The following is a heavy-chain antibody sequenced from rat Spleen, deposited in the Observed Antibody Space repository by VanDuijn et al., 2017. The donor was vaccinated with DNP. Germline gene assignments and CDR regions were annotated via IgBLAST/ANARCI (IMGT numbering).Heavy chain of an antibody. J-gene: IGHJ2*01. CDR3: TTHPTYYSGLNYFDF. CDR1: GFIFSNYW. D-gene: IGHD1-1*01. V-gene: IGHV5-31*01. CDR2: ISPSGGST. Sequence: EVQLVESGGGPVQPGRSLKLSCVASGFIFSNYWMTWIRQAPGKGLEWVASISPSGGSTYYRDSVKGRFTISRDNAKSTLYLQMDSLRSEDTATYYCTTHPTYYSGLNYFDFWGQGLMVTVSS.